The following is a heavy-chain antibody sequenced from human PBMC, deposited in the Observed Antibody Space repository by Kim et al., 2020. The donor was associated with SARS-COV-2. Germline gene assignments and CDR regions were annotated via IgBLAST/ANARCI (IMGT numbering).Heavy chain of an antibody. CDR2: K. Sequence: KYHAHSVKGRFTISRDNSKTRLYLQMNSLRAEDTAVYYCARTPSYYYGMDVWGQGTTVTVSS. CDR3: ARTPSYYYGMDV. J-gene: IGHJ6*02. V-gene: IGHV3-33*01.